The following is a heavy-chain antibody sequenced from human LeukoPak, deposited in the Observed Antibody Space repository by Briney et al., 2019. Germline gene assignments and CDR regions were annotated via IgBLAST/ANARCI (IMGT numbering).Heavy chain of an antibody. CDR2: IYYSGST. V-gene: IGHV4-59*08. J-gene: IGHJ5*02. D-gene: IGHD6-19*01. CDR3: ARHLLSSGWFDP. Sequence: SETLSLTCTVSGGSISSYYWSWIRQPPGKGLEWVGYIYYSGSTNYNPSLKSRVTISVDTSKNQFSLKLSSVTAADTAVYYCARHLLSSGWFDPWGQGTLVTVSS. CDR1: GGSISSYY.